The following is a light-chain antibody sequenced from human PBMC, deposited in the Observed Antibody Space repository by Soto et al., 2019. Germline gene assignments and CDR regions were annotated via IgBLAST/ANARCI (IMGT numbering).Light chain of an antibody. V-gene: IGKV3-20*01. CDR2: VAS. J-gene: IGKJ4*01. CDR1: QSVSSSN. Sequence: EIVLTQSPGTLSLSAGERATLSCRASQSVSSSNLAWSQQKPGQAPRLLIFVASRRATGAPDRFSGSGSGTDLTRTISRLEPDDCAEYYRQQYGSSPPATVGGGTKGEIK. CDR3: QQYGSSPPAT.